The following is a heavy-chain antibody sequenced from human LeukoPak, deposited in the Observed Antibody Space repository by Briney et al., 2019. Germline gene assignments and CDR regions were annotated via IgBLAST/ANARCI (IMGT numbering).Heavy chain of an antibody. J-gene: IGHJ4*02. CDR2: IYYSGST. V-gene: IGHV4-31*03. Sequence: SETLSLTCTVSGGSISSGGYYWSWIRQHPGKGLEWIGYIYYSGSTYYNPSLKGRVTISVDTSKNQFSLKLSSVTAADTAVYYCARAPVADTAMAADYWGQGTLVTVSS. CDR3: ARAPVADTAMAADY. CDR1: GGSISSGGYY. D-gene: IGHD5-18*01.